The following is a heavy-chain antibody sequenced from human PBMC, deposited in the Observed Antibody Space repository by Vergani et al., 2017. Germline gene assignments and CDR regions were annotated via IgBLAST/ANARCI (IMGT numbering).Heavy chain of an antibody. CDR2: IGTSSSYI. Sequence: EVQLVESGGGLVKPGGSLRVSCAASGFTFSSYSMNWVRQAPGKGLEWVSSIGTSSSYIYYADSVKGRFTISRDNAKNSLYLQMNSLRAEDTAVYYCARDQSPYYYDSSGYDYFDYWGQGTLVTVSS. V-gene: IGHV3-21*01. D-gene: IGHD3-22*01. CDR1: GFTFSSYS. CDR3: ARDQSPYYYDSSGYDYFDY. J-gene: IGHJ4*02.